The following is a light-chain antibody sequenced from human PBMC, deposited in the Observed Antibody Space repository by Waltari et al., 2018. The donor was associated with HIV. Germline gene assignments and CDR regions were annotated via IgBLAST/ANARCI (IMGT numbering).Light chain of an antibody. CDR3: SSYTASSTLDVV. V-gene: IGLV2-14*03. J-gene: IGLJ2*01. CDR2: EVS. Sequence: QSALTQAASVSGSPGQSITIPCTGSSSAIGAYNYVSWYQQHPDKVPKLVIYEVSNRPSGISNRFSGSKSGNTASLTISGLQADDEASYYCSSYTASSTLDVVFGGGTRLTVL. CDR1: SSAIGAYNY.